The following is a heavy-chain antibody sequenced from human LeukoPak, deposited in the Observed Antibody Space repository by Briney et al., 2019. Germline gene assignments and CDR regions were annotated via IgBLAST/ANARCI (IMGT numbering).Heavy chain of an antibody. D-gene: IGHD6-19*01. J-gene: IGHJ5*02. CDR3: ARDSSGWYRFDP. CDR1: GFTFSSYS. Sequence: GGSLRLSCAASGFTFSSYSMNWVRQAPGKGLEWVSSISSRSSYIYYADSVKGRFTISRDNAKDSLYLQMNSLRAEDTAVYYCARDSSGWYRFDPWGQGTLVTVSS. CDR2: ISSRSSYI. V-gene: IGHV3-21*01.